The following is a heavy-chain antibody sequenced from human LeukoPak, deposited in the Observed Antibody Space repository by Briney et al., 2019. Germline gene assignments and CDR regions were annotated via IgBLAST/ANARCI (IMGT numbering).Heavy chain of an antibody. CDR1: GGSFSGYY. CDR3: ARGNYCGDTNCYNYYYMDV. D-gene: IGHD2-2*02. CDR2: INHSGST. V-gene: IGHV4-34*01. J-gene: IGHJ6*03. Sequence: SSETLSLTCAVYGGSFSGYYWSWIRQPPGKGLEWIGEINHSGSTNYNPSLKSRVTISVDTSKNQFSLKLSSVTAADTAVYYCARGNYCGDTNCYNYYYMDVWGTGTTVTVAS.